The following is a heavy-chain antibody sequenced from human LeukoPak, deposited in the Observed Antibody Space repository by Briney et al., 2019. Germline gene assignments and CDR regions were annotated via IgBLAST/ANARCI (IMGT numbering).Heavy chain of an antibody. J-gene: IGHJ4*02. Sequence: GGSLRLSCAASGFTFSSYWMHWVRQAPGKGLVCVSRIKSDGSSTSYADSVKGRFTISRDDAKNTPYLQMNSLRAEDTAVYYCARAYNSHFDYWGQGALVTVSS. CDR3: ARAYNSHFDY. CDR2: IKSDGSST. V-gene: IGHV3-74*01. D-gene: IGHD1-1*01. CDR1: GFTFSSYW.